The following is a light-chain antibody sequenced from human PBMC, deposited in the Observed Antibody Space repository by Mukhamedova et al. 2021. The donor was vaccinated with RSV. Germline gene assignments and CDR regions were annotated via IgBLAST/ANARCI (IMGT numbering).Light chain of an antibody. Sequence: WYQRRVHGKAPKRLIYSASTLQGGVPSRFSGSGSGTQFTLTISFLQPADFATYYCLHYNSFPYAFGQGTKLEIK. CDR3: LHYNSFPYA. V-gene: IGKV1-17*01. CDR2: SAS. J-gene: IGKJ2*01.